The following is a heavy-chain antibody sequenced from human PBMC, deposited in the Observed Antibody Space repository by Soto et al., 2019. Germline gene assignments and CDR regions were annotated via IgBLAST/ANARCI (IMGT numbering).Heavy chain of an antibody. V-gene: IGHV4-39*01. D-gene: IGHD4-17*01. Sequence: TLSLTCTVSGASISSSSYYWGWIRQPPGKGLEWIGSLYYRGGTYYNPSLKSRVTISADTSKNQFSLKLSSVTAADTAVYDCARHGTPVVTVQYWGQGTLVTVAS. CDR3: ARHGTPVVTVQY. J-gene: IGHJ4*02. CDR2: LYYRGGT. CDR1: GASISSSSYY.